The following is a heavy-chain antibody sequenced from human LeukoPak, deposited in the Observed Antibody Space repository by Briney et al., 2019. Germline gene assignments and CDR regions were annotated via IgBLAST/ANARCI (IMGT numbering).Heavy chain of an antibody. J-gene: IGHJ4*02. D-gene: IGHD3-22*01. CDR2: ISAYNCNT. V-gene: IGHV1-18*01. CDR3: ARDHMIVARVFDY. CDR1: GYTFTSYG. Sequence: GASVKVSCKASGYTFTSYGISWVRQAHGQGLEWVGWISAYNCNTNYAQTLQGRVTMTTDTSTSTAYMELRSLRSDDTAVYYCARDHMIVARVFDYWGEGTLVTVSS.